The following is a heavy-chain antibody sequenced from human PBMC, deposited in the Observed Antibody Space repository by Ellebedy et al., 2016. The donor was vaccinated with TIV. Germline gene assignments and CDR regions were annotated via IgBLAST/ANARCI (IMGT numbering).Heavy chain of an antibody. J-gene: IGHJ5*02. CDR1: GGSFSGYY. Sequence: SETLSLTXAVYGGSFSGYYWSWIRQPPGKGLEWIGEINHSGSTNYNPSLKSRVTISVDTSKNQFSLKLSSVTAADTAVYYCARVPCCDYVWGSYRYTRGWFDPWGQGTLVTVSS. V-gene: IGHV4-34*01. CDR3: ARVPCCDYVWGSYRYTRGWFDP. CDR2: INHSGST. D-gene: IGHD3-16*02.